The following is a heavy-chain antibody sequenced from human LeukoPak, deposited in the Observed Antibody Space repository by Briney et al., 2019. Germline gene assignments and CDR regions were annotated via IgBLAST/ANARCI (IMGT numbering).Heavy chain of an antibody. CDR2: ISGSGDGT. CDR3: AKGAVYYDYVWGTYRYSLFDY. Sequence: PGGSLRLSCAASGFTFSNYAMSWVRQAPGKGLEWVSAISGSGDGTYYADSVKGRFTISRDNSKNTLYVQMNSLRAEDTARYYCAKGAVYYDYVWGTYRYSLFDYWGQGALVTVSS. CDR1: GFTFSNYA. J-gene: IGHJ4*02. V-gene: IGHV3-23*01. D-gene: IGHD3-16*02.